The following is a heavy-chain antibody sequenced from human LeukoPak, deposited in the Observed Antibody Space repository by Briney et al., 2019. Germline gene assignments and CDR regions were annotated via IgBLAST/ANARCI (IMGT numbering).Heavy chain of an antibody. J-gene: IGHJ4*02. CDR2: IRYDGSNK. V-gene: IGHV3-30*02. Sequence: GGSLRLSCAASGFTFSSYGMHWVRQAPGKGLEWVAFIRYDGSNKYYADSVKGRFTISRDNSKDTLYLQMNSLRAEDTAVYYCVKVGGDYSNYFDYWGQGTLVTVSS. CDR1: GFTFSSYG. D-gene: IGHD4-11*01. CDR3: VKVGGDYSNYFDY.